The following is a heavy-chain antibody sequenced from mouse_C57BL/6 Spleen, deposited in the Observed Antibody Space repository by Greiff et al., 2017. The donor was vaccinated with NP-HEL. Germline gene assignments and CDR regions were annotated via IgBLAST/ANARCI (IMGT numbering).Heavy chain of an antibody. V-gene: IGHV1-76*01. J-gene: IGHJ3*01. Sequence: QVQLQQSGAELVRPGASVKLSCKASGYTFTDYYINWVKQRPGQGLEWIARIYPGSGNTYYNEKFKGKATLTAEKSSSTAYMQLSSLTSEDSAVYFWARAPYDGYYFAYWGQGTLVTVSA. CDR1: GYTFTDYY. CDR2: IYPGSGNT. CDR3: ARAPYDGYYFAY. D-gene: IGHD2-3*01.